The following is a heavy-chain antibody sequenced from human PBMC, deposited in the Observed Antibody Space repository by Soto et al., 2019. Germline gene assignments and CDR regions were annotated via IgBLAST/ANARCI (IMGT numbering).Heavy chain of an antibody. Sequence: XSVKLCFKASVYTFAYYYMHWVRQAPGQGLEWMGWINPNSGGTNYAQKFQGRVTMTRVTSISTAYMELSSLRSDDTALYYCAKDHNIVVVPGATGGMDVWGQGTTVTVSS. CDR2: INPNSGGT. D-gene: IGHD2-2*01. CDR1: VYTFAYYY. V-gene: IGHV1-2*02. J-gene: IGHJ6*02. CDR3: AKDHNIVVVPGATGGMDV.